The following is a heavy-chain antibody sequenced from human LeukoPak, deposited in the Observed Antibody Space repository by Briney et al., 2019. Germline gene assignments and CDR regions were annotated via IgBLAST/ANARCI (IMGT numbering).Heavy chain of an antibody. CDR1: GYTFTSYG. Sequence: GASVKVSCKASGYTFTSYGISWVRQAPGQGLEWMGGIIPIFGTANYAQKFQGRVTITADESTSTAYMELSSLRSEDTAVYYCAREGCSSTSCYFDPWGQGTLVTVSS. CDR2: IIPIFGTA. D-gene: IGHD2-2*01. V-gene: IGHV1-69*13. CDR3: AREGCSSTSCYFDP. J-gene: IGHJ5*02.